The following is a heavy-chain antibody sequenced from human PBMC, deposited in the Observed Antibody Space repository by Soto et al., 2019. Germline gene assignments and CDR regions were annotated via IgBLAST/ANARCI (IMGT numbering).Heavy chain of an antibody. CDR3: ARGQEGVVATH. Sequence: VQLQQWGAGLLKPSETLSLNCAVNGGSLSGYYWSWIRQPPGKGLEWIGEIKDGGRTNYSPSLKSRATISSDTSNNQFSLRLYSVTAADTGVYYCARGQEGVVATHWDQGTLVTVSS. J-gene: IGHJ4*02. D-gene: IGHD5-12*01. CDR1: GGSLSGYY. V-gene: IGHV4-34*01. CDR2: IKDGGRT.